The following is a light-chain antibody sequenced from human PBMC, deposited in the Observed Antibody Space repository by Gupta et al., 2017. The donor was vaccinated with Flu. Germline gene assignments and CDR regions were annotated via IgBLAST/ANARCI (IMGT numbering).Light chain of an antibody. CDR1: SSNIGSNT. CDR2: SNN. CDR3: AAWDDSLNGFYV. Sequence: QSVVTQPPSASGTPGQRVTISCSGSSSNIGSNTVNWYQQLPGTAPKVLIYSNNQRPSGVPDRFSGSKSGTSASLAISGLRSEDEADYYCAAWDDSLNGFYVLGTGTKVTVL. J-gene: IGLJ1*01. V-gene: IGLV1-44*01.